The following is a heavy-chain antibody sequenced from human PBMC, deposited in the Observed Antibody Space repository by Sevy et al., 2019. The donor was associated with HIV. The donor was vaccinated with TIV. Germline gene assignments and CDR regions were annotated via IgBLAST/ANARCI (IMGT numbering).Heavy chain of an antibody. CDR3: ARGGETTRGFDP. V-gene: IGHV4-4*02. Sequence: SETLSLTCAVSGGSISSVNWWHWVRQPPGKGLEWIGEIYQSGYTNYNPSLKSRVTISVDNSKNQSSLKLSFVTAADTAVYYCARGGETTRGFDPWGQGSLVTVSS. CDR1: GGSISSVNW. D-gene: IGHD3-16*01. CDR2: IYQSGYT. J-gene: IGHJ5*02.